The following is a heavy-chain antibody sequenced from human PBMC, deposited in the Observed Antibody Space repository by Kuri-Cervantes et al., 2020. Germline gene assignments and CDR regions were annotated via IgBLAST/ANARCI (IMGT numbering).Heavy chain of an antibody. V-gene: IGHV3-21*01. CDR3: ARDKESGYDYVWGSYRVYNWFDP. D-gene: IGHD3-16*02. CDR2: ISSSSSYI. Sequence: GESLKISCAASGFTFSSYSMNWVRQAPGKGLEWVSSISSSSSYIYYADSVKGRFTISRDNAKNSLYLQMNSLRAEDTAVYYCARDKESGYDYVWGSYRVYNWFDPWGQGTLVTVSS. J-gene: IGHJ5*02. CDR1: GFTFSSYS.